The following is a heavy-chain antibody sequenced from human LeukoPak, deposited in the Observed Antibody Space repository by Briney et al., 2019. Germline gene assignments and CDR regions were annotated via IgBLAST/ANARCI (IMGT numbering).Heavy chain of an antibody. V-gene: IGHV1-18*04. CDR2: ISAYNGNT. Sequence: GASVKVSCKASGYTFTSYGISWVRQAPGQGLEWMGWISAYNGNTNYAQKLQGRVTMTTDTSTSTAYVELRRLRSDDTAVYYCARDYDILTGPSRPDDWGQGTPVTVSS. CDR1: GYTFTSYG. D-gene: IGHD3-9*01. J-gene: IGHJ4*02. CDR3: ARDYDILTGPSRPDD.